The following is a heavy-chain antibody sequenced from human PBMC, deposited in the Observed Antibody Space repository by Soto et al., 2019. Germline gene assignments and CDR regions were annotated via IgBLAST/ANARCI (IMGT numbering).Heavy chain of an antibody. D-gene: IGHD4-17*01. CDR2: SYWNDDK. V-gene: IGHV2-5*01. Sequence: QITLKESGPTLVKPTQTLTLTCTFSGFSLTTSGVGVGWIRQPPGKALEWLALSYWNDDKRYSPSLKSRLTTTQDTSKDQVVLTMTSMHPADTATYFCAHRTTTVAWWVDPWGQGTLVTVSS. CDR1: GFSLTTSGVG. J-gene: IGHJ5*02. CDR3: AHRTTTVAWWVDP.